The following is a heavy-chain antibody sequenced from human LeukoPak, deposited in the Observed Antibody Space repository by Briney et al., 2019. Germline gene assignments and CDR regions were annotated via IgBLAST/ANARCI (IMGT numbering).Heavy chain of an antibody. Sequence: SETLSLTCAVYGGSFSGYYWSWIRQPPGKGLEWIGEINHSGSTNYDPSLKSRVTISVDTSKNQFSLKLSSVTAADTAVYYCARVPFDYWGQGTLVTVSS. CDR2: INHSGST. V-gene: IGHV4-34*01. CDR1: GGSFSGYY. CDR3: ARVPFDY. J-gene: IGHJ4*02.